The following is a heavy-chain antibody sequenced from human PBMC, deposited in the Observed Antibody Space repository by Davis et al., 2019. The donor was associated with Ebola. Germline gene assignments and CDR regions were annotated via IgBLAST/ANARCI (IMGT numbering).Heavy chain of an antibody. V-gene: IGHV4-59*01. CDR2: IYYSGST. D-gene: IGHD2-15*01. J-gene: IGHJ6*02. CDR3: ARDPCSGGSCYSDGMDV. Sequence: PSETLSLTCTVPGGSISSYYWSWIRQPPGKGLEWIGYIYYSGSTNYNPSLKSRVTISVDTSKNQFSLKLSDVTAADTAVYYCARDPCSGGSCYSDGMDVWGQGTTVTVSS. CDR1: GGSISSYY.